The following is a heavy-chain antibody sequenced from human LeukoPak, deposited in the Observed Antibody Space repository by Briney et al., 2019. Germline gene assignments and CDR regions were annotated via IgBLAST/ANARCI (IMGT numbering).Heavy chain of an antibody. CDR2: ISSRGTTI. V-gene: IGHV3-48*03. Sequence: PGGSLRLSCAASGFTFSSYEMNWVREAPGKGLEWVSYISSRGTTIYYADSVKGRFTISGDNAKNSLYLQMNSLRAEDTAVYYCARVGVVVAATGNLWFDPWGQGTLVTVSS. CDR3: ARVGVVVAATGNLWFDP. D-gene: IGHD2-15*01. J-gene: IGHJ5*02. CDR1: GFTFSSYE.